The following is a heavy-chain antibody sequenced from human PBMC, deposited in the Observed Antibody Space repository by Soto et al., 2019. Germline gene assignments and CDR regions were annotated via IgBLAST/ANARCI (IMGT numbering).Heavy chain of an antibody. CDR3: ARGAVAGACIPTYYCSY. Sequence: EVQLVESGGGLAKPGGSLRLSCAASGFTFSSYTMSWVRQAPGKGLEWVSSISSSSAYIYYADSLKGRFTIARDNAKNSLYVQVHSLRAEDTTVYYCARGAVAGACIPTYYCSYWSQGTLVTVSS. V-gene: IGHV3-21*01. D-gene: IGHD6-13*01. J-gene: IGHJ4*02. CDR1: GFTFSSYT. CDR2: ISSSSAYI.